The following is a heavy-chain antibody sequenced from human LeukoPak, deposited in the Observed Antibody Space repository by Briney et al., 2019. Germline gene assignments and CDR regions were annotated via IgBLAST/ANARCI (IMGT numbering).Heavy chain of an antibody. CDR2: INPNSGGT. CDR3: ARDLAGDSSSWYGMDV. D-gene: IGHD6-13*01. CDR1: GYTFTGYY. J-gene: IGHJ6*02. V-gene: IGHV1-2*04. Sequence: ASVKVSCKASGYTFTGYYMHWMRQAPGQGLEWMGRINPNSGGTNYAQKFQGWVTMTRDTSISTAYMELSRLRSDDTAVYYCARDLAGDSSSWYGMDVWGQGTTVTVSS.